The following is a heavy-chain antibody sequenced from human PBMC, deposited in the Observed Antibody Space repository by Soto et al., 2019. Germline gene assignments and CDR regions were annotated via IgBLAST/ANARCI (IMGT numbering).Heavy chain of an antibody. D-gene: IGHD3-22*01. CDR2: IYYSGST. J-gene: IGHJ5*02. Sequence: SETLSLTCTVSGGSISSYYWSWIRQPPGRGLEWIGYIYYSGSTNYNPSLKSRVTISVDTSKNQFSLKLSSVTAADTAVYYCARVSSVVVVTGDYGRTLIGWFDPWGQGTLVTVS. CDR1: GGSISSYY. CDR3: ARVSSVVVVTGDYGRTLIGWFDP. V-gene: IGHV4-59*01.